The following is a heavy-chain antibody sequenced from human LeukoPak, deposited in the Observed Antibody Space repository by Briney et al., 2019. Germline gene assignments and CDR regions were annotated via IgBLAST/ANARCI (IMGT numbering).Heavy chain of an antibody. Sequence: PSETLSLTCTVSGGSISSSSYYWGWIRQPPGKGLEWIGSIYYSGSTYYNPSLKSRVTISVDTSKNQFSLKLSSVTAADTAVYYCARPATISGSQVDYWGQGTLVTVSS. J-gene: IGHJ4*02. V-gene: IGHV4-39*01. CDR1: GGSISSSSYY. CDR2: IYYSGST. CDR3: ARPATISGSQVDY. D-gene: IGHD5-12*01.